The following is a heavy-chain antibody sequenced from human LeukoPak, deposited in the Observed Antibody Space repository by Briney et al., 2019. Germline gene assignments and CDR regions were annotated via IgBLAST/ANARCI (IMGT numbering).Heavy chain of an antibody. V-gene: IGHV3-53*01. J-gene: IGHJ6*03. CDR3: AKGRGEHVEGYYYYYMDA. D-gene: IGHD2-21*01. Sequence: PGGSLRLSCAASGFTVSHNYMSWVRQAPGKGLEWVALIYSSGNTYYADSVQGRFSISRDNYENTLYFQMNSLRAEDTAVYYCAKGRGEHVEGYYYYYMDAWGQGTTVIVSS. CDR1: GFTVSHNY. CDR2: IYSSGNT.